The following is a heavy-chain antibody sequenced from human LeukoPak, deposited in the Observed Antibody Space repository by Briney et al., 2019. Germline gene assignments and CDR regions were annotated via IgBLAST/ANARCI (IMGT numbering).Heavy chain of an antibody. CDR2: ITSGSDS. CDR1: GFTFSTYA. J-gene: IGHJ4*02. V-gene: IGHV3-23*01. Sequence: GGSLRLSCAGSGFTFSTYAMSWVPQAPGKGLERVSTITSGSDSYYADSVKGRFTISRDNSKNTLCLQMNSLRAEDTAVYYCAPSGYYPYYFDYWGQGTLVTVSS. D-gene: IGHD3-22*01. CDR3: APSGYYPYYFDY.